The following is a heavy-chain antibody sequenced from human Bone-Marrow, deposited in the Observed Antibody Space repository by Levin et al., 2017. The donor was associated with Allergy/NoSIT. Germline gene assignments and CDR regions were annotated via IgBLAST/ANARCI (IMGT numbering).Heavy chain of an antibody. D-gene: IGHD5-18*01. V-gene: IGHV4-31*03. J-gene: IGHJ4*02. CDR2: MSYSGTT. Sequence: PSETLSLTCTVSGGSISSGDHFWSWIRQHPGKGLESIAYMSYSGTTYYNPSLKSRITLSVDTWENQFSLKLISVTAADTAVYYCARGRGYGYGIDYWGQGTLVTVSS. CDR3: ARGRGYGYGIDY. CDR1: GGSISSGDHF.